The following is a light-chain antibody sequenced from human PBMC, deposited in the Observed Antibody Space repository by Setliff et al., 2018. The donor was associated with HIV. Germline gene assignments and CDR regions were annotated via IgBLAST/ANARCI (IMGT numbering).Light chain of an antibody. Sequence: SALTQPPSASGTPGQRVTISCSGSSSNIGTYSVYWYQQLPGAAPKLLIYRNNQRPSGVPDRFSGSKSGTSASLAISGLRSEDEADYYCAAWDDSLSGSYVFGTGTKVTVL. CDR2: RNN. CDR3: AAWDDSLSGSYV. J-gene: IGLJ1*01. V-gene: IGLV1-47*01. CDR1: SSNIGTYS.